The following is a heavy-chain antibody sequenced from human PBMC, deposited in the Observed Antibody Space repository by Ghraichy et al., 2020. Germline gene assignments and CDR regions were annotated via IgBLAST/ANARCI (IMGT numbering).Heavy chain of an antibody. J-gene: IGHJ6*02. Sequence: SETLSLTCAVYGGSFSGYYWSWIRQPPGKGLEWIGEINHSGSTNYNPSLKSRVTISVDTSKNQFSLKLSSVTAADTAVYYCARGRGVWGSYRYPSYYYYGMDVWGQGTTVTVSS. V-gene: IGHV4-34*01. CDR3: ARGRGVWGSYRYPSYYYYGMDV. D-gene: IGHD3-16*02. CDR2: INHSGST. CDR1: GGSFSGYY.